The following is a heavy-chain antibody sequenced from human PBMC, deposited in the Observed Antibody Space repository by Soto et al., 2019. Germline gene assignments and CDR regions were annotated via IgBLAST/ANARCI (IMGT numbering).Heavy chain of an antibody. Sequence: GSLRLSCSTSGFAFSSYAMHWVRQTPGKGLEYVSAISPQGGSTYYADSVKGRFTISRDDSKNTVYLQMSSLRPDDTAVYYCVNMMIARGAFDFWGRGTLVTVPQ. D-gene: IGHD2-21*01. V-gene: IGHV3-64D*06. J-gene: IGHJ4*02. CDR2: ISPQGGST. CDR3: VNMMIARGAFDF. CDR1: GFAFSSYA.